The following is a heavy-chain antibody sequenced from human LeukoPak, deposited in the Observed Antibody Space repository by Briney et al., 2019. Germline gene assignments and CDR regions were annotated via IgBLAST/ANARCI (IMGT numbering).Heavy chain of an antibody. CDR2: FNPNSGGT. CDR1: GYTFTGYF. V-gene: IGHV1-2*02. Sequence: ASVTVSCTASGYTFTGYFMHWVRQAPGQGLEWMGWFNPNSGGTNYAQKFQGRVTMTRDTSISTAYMELSRLRSDDTAIYYCATTAYCGGDCYYYFDYWGQGTLVTVSS. J-gene: IGHJ4*02. D-gene: IGHD2-21*02. CDR3: ATTAYCGGDCYYYFDY.